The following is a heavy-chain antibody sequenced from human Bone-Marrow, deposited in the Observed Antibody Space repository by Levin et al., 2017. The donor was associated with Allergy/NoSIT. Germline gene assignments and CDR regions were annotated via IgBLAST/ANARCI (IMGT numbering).Heavy chain of an antibody. D-gene: IGHD1-14*01. CDR3: ARAPTGRTHDYMDV. CDR2: IYYSGST. Sequence: SETLSLTCTVSRGSSNNYYWTWIQQPPGKGLEWIGYIYYSGSTNYNPSLKSRVTISVDTSKNQFSLKLSSVTAADTAVYYCARAPTGRTHDYMDVWGKGTTVTVSS. V-gene: IGHV4-59*01. J-gene: IGHJ6*03. CDR1: RGSSNNYY.